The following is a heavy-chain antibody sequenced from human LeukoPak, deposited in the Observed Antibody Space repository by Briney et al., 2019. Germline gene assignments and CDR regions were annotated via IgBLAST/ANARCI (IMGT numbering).Heavy chain of an antibody. CDR1: GGSISAYY. J-gene: IGHJ5*02. CDR2: INHSGST. Sequence: PSETLSLTCVVSGGSISAYYWSWIRQPPGKGLEWIGEINHSGSTNYNPSLKSRVTISGDTSKNQFSLKLSSVTAADTAVYYCARGREVATILGWFDPWGQGTLVIVSS. CDR3: ARGREVATILGWFDP. D-gene: IGHD5-12*01. V-gene: IGHV4-34*01.